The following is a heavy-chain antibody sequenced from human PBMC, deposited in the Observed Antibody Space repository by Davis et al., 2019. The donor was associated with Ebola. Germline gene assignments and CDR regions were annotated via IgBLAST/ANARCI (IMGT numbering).Heavy chain of an antibody. CDR3: ASRIVGGYYYYGMDA. V-gene: IGHV1-18*01. Sequence: ASVKVSCKASGYTFISYGISWVRQAPGQGLEWMGWISAYNGNTNYAQKLQGRVTMTTDTSTSTAYMELRSLRSDDTAVYYCASRIVGGYYYYGMDAWGQGTTVTVSS. CDR2: ISAYNGNT. CDR1: GYTFISYG. D-gene: IGHD1-26*01. J-gene: IGHJ6*02.